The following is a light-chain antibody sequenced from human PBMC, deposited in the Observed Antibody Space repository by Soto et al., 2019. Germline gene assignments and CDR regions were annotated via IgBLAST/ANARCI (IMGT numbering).Light chain of an antibody. J-gene: IGKJ1*01. CDR1: QGISTY. CDR2: AAS. Sequence: DIPMTQSPSSLSASVGDRVTITCRASQGISTYLGWYQQKPGTVPKPLIFAASTLQSGVPSRFSGSGSGTDFTLTISSLQPEDVATYYCQNYNGAPWTFGQGTKVEIK. V-gene: IGKV1-27*01. CDR3: QNYNGAPWT.